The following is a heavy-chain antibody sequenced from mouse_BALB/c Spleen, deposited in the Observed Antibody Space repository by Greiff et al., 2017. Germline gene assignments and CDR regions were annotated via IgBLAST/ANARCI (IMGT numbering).Heavy chain of an antibody. CDR3: ARIYDYSYYYAMDY. D-gene: IGHD2-4*01. V-gene: IGHV3-8*02. CDR2: ISYSGST. Sequence: VQLKESGPSLVKPSQTLSLTCSVTGDSITSGYWNWIRKFPGNKLEYMGYISYSGSTYYNPSLKSRISITRDTSKNQYYLQLNSVTTEDTATYYCARIYDYSYYYAMDYWGQGTSVTVSS. J-gene: IGHJ4*01. CDR1: GDSITSGY.